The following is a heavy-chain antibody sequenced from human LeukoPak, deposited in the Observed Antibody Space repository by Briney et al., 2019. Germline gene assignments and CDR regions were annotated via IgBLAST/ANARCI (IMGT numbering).Heavy chain of an antibody. CDR2: IKQDGSEK. Sequence: PGRSLRLSCAASGFTFSSYGMHWVRQAPGKGLEWVAHIKQDGSEKYYVESVKGRFTISRDNARNSLYLQMNSLRAEDTAVYYCARALVGDTDWGQGALVTVSS. V-gene: IGHV3-7*03. J-gene: IGHJ4*02. CDR3: ARALVGDTD. D-gene: IGHD1-26*01. CDR1: GFTFSSYG.